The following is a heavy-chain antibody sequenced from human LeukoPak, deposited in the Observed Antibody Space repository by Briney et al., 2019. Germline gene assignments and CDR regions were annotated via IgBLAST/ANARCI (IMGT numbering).Heavy chain of an antibody. CDR2: IYPRDGST. J-gene: IGHJ4*02. V-gene: IGHV1-46*01. CDR3: ARDQGGFDY. CDR1: GYTFTSNY. Sequence: ASVKVSCKASGYTFTSNYIHWVRQAPGQGLEWMGMIYPRDGSTSYAQKFQGRVTVTRDTSSSTVHMELSGLRSEDTAVYYCARDQGGFDYWGQGTLVTVSS.